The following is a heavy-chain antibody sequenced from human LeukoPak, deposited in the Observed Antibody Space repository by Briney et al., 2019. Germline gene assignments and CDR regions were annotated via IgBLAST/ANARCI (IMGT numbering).Heavy chain of an antibody. CDR3: ARASADFDY. CDR2: VYYTGST. V-gene: IGHV4-59*01. CDR1: RGSISNYH. J-gene: IGHJ4*02. Sequence: SETLSLTCTVSRGSISNYHWSWIRQPPGKGLEWIGYVYYTGSTNFNPSLRSRVTISVDTSKNQFSLRLSSVTAADTAVYYCARASADFDYWGQGTLVTVSS.